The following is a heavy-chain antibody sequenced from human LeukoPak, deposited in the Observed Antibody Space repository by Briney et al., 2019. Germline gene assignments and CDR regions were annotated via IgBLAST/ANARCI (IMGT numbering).Heavy chain of an antibody. V-gene: IGHV1-69*13. CDR2: IIPIFGTA. J-gene: IGHJ4*02. D-gene: IGHD2-2*01. CDR3: ASGPSHPTTPAAMIFDY. CDR1: GGTFSSYA. Sequence: GASVKVSCKASGGTFSSYAISWVRQAPGQGLEWMGGIIPIFGTANYAQKFQGRVTITADESTSTAYMELSSLRSGDTAVYYCASGPSHPTTPAAMIFDYWGQGTLVTVSS.